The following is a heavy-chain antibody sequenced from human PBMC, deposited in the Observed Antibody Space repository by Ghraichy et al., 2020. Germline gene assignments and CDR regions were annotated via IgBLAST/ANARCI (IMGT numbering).Heavy chain of an antibody. CDR3: VLGGSYSFDAFDL. V-gene: IGHV3-74*01. CDR1: GFTFSTSW. J-gene: IGHJ3*01. Sequence: GGSLRLSCAASGFTFSTSWMHWVRQAPGKGLVWVSRISIDGSATTYADSVKGRFTTSRDNAKNTLYLQMNNLRAEDSAVYYCVLGGSYSFDAFDLWGHGTMVTVSS. CDR2: ISIDGSAT. D-gene: IGHD3-16*01.